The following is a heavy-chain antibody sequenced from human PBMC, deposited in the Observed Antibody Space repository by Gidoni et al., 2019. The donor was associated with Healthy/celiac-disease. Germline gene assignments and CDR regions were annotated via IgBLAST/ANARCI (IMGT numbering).Heavy chain of an antibody. CDR2: IRSKAYGGTT. Sequence: EVQLVESGGALVKPGRSLRLSCTASGFTFCDYAMSWFRQAPGKGLEWVGFIRSKAYGGTTEYAASVKGRFTISRDDSKSIAYLQMNSLKTEDTAVYYCTRVLDTAIQGGYWGQGTLVTVSS. J-gene: IGHJ4*02. D-gene: IGHD5-18*01. V-gene: IGHV3-49*05. CDR3: TRVLDTAIQGGY. CDR1: GFTFCDYA.